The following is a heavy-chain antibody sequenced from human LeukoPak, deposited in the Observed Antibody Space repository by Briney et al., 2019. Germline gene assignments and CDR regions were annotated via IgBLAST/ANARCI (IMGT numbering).Heavy chain of an antibody. Sequence: ASVKVSCKASGGTFSSYAISWVRQAPGQGLEWMGGIIPIFGTANYAQKFQGRVTITADKSTSTAYMELSSLRSEDTAVYYCARGTQYYYGSGSYHNWFDPWGQGTLVTVSS. D-gene: IGHD3-10*01. CDR1: GGTFSSYA. CDR3: ARGTQYYYGSGSYHNWFDP. CDR2: IIPIFGTA. V-gene: IGHV1-69*06. J-gene: IGHJ5*02.